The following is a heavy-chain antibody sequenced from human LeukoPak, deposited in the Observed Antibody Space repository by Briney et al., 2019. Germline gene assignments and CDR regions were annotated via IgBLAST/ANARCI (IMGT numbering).Heavy chain of an antibody. D-gene: IGHD3-10*01. CDR3: ASITMVRGVILGWFDP. J-gene: IGHJ5*02. CDR1: GGSFSGYY. V-gene: IGHV4-34*01. Sequence: PSETLSLTCAVYGGSFSGYYWSWIRQPPGKGLEWIGEINHSGSTNYNPSLKSRVTISVDTSKNQFSLKLSSVTAADTAVYYCASITMVRGVILGWFDPWGQGTLVTVSS. CDR2: INHSGST.